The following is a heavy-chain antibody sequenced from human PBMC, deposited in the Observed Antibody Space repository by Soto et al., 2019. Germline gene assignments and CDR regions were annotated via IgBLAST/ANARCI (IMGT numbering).Heavy chain of an antibody. CDR1: GFTFSSYG. CDR2: ISYDGSNK. J-gene: IGHJ3*02. D-gene: IGHD3-10*01. CDR3: AKDLMVEGPDVLLWFGELLDDAFDI. V-gene: IGHV3-30*18. Sequence: GGSLRLSCAASGFTFSSYGMHWVRQAPGKGLEWVAVISYDGSNKYYADSVKGRFTISRDNSKNTLYLQMNSLRAEDTAVYYCAKDLMVEGPDVLLWFGELLDDAFDIWGQGTMVTVSS.